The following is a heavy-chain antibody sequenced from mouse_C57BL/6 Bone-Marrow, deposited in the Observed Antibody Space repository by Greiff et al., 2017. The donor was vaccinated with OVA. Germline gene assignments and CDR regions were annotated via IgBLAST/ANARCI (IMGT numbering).Heavy chain of an antibody. J-gene: IGHJ4*01. Sequence: VQLKESVAELVRPGASVKLSCTASGFNIKNTYMHWVKQRPEQGLEWIGRIDPANGNTKYAPKFPGKATITADTSSNTAYLQLSSLTSEDTAIYYCARDYGSSPYYYAMDYWGQGTSVTVSS. CDR3: ARDYGSSPYYYAMDY. CDR2: IDPANGNT. CDR1: GFNIKNTY. V-gene: IGHV14-3*01. D-gene: IGHD1-1*01.